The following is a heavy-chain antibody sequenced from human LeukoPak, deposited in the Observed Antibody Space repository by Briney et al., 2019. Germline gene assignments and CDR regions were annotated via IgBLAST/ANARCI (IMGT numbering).Heavy chain of an antibody. Sequence: GRSLRLSCAASGFTFNNYGMHWVRQAPGKGLEWVAVISYDGSNKYYADSVKGRFTISRDNSKNTLYLQMNSLRAEDTAVYYCAKSWIQLWTKGYYFDYWGQGTLVTVSS. V-gene: IGHV3-30*18. CDR3: AKSWIQLWTKGYYFDY. CDR1: GFTFNNYG. J-gene: IGHJ4*02. D-gene: IGHD5-18*01. CDR2: ISYDGSNK.